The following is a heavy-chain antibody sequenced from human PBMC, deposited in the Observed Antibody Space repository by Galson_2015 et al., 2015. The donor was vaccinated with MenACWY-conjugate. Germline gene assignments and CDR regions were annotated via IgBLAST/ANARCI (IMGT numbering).Heavy chain of an antibody. CDR1: GLTFSHCG. J-gene: IGHJ4*02. V-gene: IGHV3-48*01. Sequence: SLRLSCAASGLTFSHCGMNWVRQAPGKGLEWISYISPGRGIIYYADSAKGRFTISRDNSKNTLYLQMNSLRAEDTALYYCAKDAKGDFAVVPGAAGHWGQATLVTVSS. CDR3: AKDAKGDFAVVPGAAGH. CDR2: ISPGRGII. D-gene: IGHD3-3*01.